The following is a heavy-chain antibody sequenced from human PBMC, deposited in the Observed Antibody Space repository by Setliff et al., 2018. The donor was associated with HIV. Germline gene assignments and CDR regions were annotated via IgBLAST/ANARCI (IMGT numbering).Heavy chain of an antibody. CDR3: ARGRDSSNPDDAFDI. V-gene: IGHV4-30-2*01. J-gene: IGHJ3*02. CDR1: GGSISSGGYS. D-gene: IGHD3-22*01. Sequence: PSETLSLTCAVSGGSISSGGYSWSWIRQPPGKGLEWIGYIYHSGSTYYNPSLKSRVTISVDRSKNQFSLKLSSGTAADTAVYYCARGRDSSNPDDAFDIWGQGTMVTVS. CDR2: IYHSGST.